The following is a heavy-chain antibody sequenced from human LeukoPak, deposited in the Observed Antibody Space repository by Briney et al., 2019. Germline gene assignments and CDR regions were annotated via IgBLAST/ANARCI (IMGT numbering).Heavy chain of an antibody. CDR1: GGSISSYY. CDR3: ARLDDRVGYVDY. Sequence: PSETLSLTCTVSGGSISSYYWSWLRQPPGKGLEWIGYIYTSGSTNYNPSLKSRVTISVDTSKNQFSLKLSSVTAADTAVYYCARLDDRVGYVDYWGQGTLVTVSS. CDR2: IYTSGST. D-gene: IGHD1-26*01. J-gene: IGHJ4*02. V-gene: IGHV4-4*09.